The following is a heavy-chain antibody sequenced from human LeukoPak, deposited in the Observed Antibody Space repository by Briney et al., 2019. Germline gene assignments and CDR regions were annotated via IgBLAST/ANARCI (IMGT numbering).Heavy chain of an antibody. J-gene: IGHJ4*02. Sequence: RPGGSLRLSCAASGFTFDDYGMSWVRQAPGKWLEWVSGINWNGGSTGYADSVKGRFTISRDNAKNSLYLQMNSLRAEDTALYYCARDVGVYGDYLGPEDYWGQGTLVTVSS. V-gene: IGHV3-20*04. D-gene: IGHD4-17*01. CDR3: ARDVGVYGDYLGPEDY. CDR2: INWNGGST. CDR1: GFTFDDYG.